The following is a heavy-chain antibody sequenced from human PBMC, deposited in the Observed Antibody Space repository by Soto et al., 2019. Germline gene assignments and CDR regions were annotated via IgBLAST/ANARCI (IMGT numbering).Heavy chain of an antibody. CDR2: MYYSGST. Sequence: SETLSLTCTVSGGSITSSSYYWGWIRQPPGKGLEWIGSMYYSGSTYYNPSLKSRVTMSVDTSKNQFSLNVRSVTAADTAVYYCARSSSRAFRSLEWVDTLDFWGQGTPVTVSS. CDR3: ARSSSRAFRSLEWVDTLDF. V-gene: IGHV4-39*01. J-gene: IGHJ4*02. D-gene: IGHD3-3*01. CDR1: GGSITSSSYY.